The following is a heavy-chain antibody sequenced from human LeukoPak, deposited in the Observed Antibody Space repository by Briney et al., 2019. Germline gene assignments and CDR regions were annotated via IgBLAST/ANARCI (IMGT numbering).Heavy chain of an antibody. CDR2: ISSSSSYI. CDR3: PKTTVTTCFDY. J-gene: IGHJ4*02. Sequence: GGSLTLSCAASGXTFSSYSMNWVRQAPGKGLEWVASISSSSSYIYYADSVKGRFPFYRDNAKTSLYLQMTSLRAQEPVVYSCPKTTVTTCFDYWGQGALVTVSS. D-gene: IGHD4-17*01. V-gene: IGHV3-21*01. CDR1: GXTFSSYS.